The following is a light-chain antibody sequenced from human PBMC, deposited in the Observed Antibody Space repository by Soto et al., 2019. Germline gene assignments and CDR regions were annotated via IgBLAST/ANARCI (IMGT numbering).Light chain of an antibody. Sequence: EIVLTQSPATMSLSPGERATLSCRTSQSVSRNLAWYQQKPGQAPRLLIYDASQRATGIAARFSGSGSGTDFTLTISSLEPEDFATYYCQQSSSSFVSFGQGTKVEI. CDR3: QQSSSSFVS. J-gene: IGKJ1*01. CDR1: QSVSRN. CDR2: DAS. V-gene: IGKV3-11*01.